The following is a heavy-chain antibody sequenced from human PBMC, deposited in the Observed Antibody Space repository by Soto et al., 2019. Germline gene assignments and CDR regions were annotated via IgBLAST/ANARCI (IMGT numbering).Heavy chain of an antibody. CDR2: IDPTDSFT. CDR3: ARPASGGSRDAFDV. V-gene: IGHV5-10-1*01. J-gene: IGHJ3*01. Sequence: GYSLKISCKASGDKVTTFWLNWERQTHGKGLEWLGRIDPTDSFTNYSPPFEGHVTISVDRSISTAYLQWNSLQASDTAIYYCARPASGGSRDAFDVWGQGTTVTVSS. CDR1: GDKVTTFW. D-gene: IGHD2-15*01.